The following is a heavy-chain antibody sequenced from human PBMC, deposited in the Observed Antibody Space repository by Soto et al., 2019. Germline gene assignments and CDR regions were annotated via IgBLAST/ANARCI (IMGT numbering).Heavy chain of an antibody. CDR3: ARGVGRSSWTSFDS. J-gene: IGHJ4*02. CDR2: SYTSENT. V-gene: IGHV4-4*07. D-gene: IGHD6-13*01. Sequence: SETLSLTCTVSGGSITSDYWSWIRQPAGKGLEWIGRSYTSENTHYNPSLRSRVIMSLDTSKNQLSLNLSSVTAADTAVYYCARGVGRSSWTSFDSWGQGTLVTVSS. CDR1: GGSITSDY.